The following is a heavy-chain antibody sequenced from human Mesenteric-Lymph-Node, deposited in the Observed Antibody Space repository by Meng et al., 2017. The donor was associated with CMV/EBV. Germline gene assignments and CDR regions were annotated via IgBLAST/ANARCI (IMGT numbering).Heavy chain of an antibody. D-gene: IGHD2-21*01. V-gene: IGHV3-23*01. CDR1: GFTLSSYT. CDR2: ISGSGDST. J-gene: IGHJ4*02. CDR3: AKADCNNIVWRNTDY. Sequence: SGFTLSSYTMTWVRQAPEKGLEWVSTISGSGDSTSYADSVKGRFAISRDNSENTLYLQMNSLRADDTAIYYCAKADCNNIVWRNTDYWGQGTLVTVSS.